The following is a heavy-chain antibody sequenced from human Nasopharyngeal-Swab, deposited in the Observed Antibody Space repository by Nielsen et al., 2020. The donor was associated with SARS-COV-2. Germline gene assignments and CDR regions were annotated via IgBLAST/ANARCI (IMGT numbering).Heavy chain of an antibody. Sequence: GESLKISCAASGFSFSIYGMHWVRQAPGKGLEWVAFIPYDGRKMYYADSVKGRVTISRDTSKNTLYLQMNSLRAEDTAVYYCARDPDYDILTGYYQDYWGQGTLVTVSS. CDR2: IPYDGRKM. CDR1: GFSFSIYG. D-gene: IGHD3-9*01. J-gene: IGHJ4*02. CDR3: ARDPDYDILTGYYQDY. V-gene: IGHV3-30*02.